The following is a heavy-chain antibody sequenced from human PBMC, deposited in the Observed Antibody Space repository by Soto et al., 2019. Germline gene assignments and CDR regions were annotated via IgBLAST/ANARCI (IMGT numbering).Heavy chain of an antibody. CDR1: GFTFSTYW. CDR3: AKIWVAVAGSYNHYYGMDV. D-gene: IGHD6-19*01. V-gene: IGHV3-7*01. J-gene: IGHJ6*02. Sequence: GGSLRLSCVASGFTFSTYWMTWVRQAPGKGLEWVATIKQDGSEKYYVDSVKGRFTISRDNAKNSLYLQMNSLRAEDTAVYYCAKIWVAVAGSYNHYYGMDVWGQGTTVTVSS. CDR2: IKQDGSEK.